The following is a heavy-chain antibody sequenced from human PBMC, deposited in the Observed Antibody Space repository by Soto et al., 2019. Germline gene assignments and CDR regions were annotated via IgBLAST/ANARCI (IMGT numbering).Heavy chain of an antibody. J-gene: IGHJ4*02. CDR3: ARSSAVITTLDYFDY. Sequence: PSETLSLTCTVSGGSISSGDCYWSWIRQPPGKGLEWIGYIYYSGSTYYNPSLKSRVTISVDTSKNQFSLKLSSVTAADTAVYYCARSSAVITTLDYFDYWGQGTLVTVSS. CDR1: GGSISSGDCY. CDR2: IYYSGST. D-gene: IGHD3-22*01. V-gene: IGHV4-30-4*01.